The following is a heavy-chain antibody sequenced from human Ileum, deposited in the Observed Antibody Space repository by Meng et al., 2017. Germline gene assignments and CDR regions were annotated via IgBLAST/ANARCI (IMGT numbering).Heavy chain of an antibody. D-gene: IGHD6-19*01. V-gene: IGHV3-30*01. Sequence: ALVTPGVTLPCSCPAPGFTSTSEAMNWCRQGPGRTPERVSIVLYNSSTICDADSVQGRFTISRYNSKNTLYLEINSLGAEDTAVNYCARVASGSAWSSLDYWGQGTLFTVSS. J-gene: IGHJ4*02. CDR1: GFTSTSEA. CDR2: VLYNSSTI. CDR3: ARVASGSAWSSLDY.